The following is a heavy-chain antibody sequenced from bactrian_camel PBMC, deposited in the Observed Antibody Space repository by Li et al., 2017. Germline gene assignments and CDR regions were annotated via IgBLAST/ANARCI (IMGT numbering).Heavy chain of an antibody. J-gene: IGHJ6*01. Sequence: HVQLVESGGGSVQAGGSLRLSCAASRFHSGFVFSTWCMGWFRQAQGKRCELVSSISSDRRKYYVDSVKGRFTISQDNAKNELYLQMNSLKPADTAVYHCAAGGELRRPGSPWQCGEAGIGVTYNAWGQGTQVTVS. D-gene: IGHD6*01. CDR3: AAGGELRRPGSPWQCGEAGIGVTYNA. V-gene: IGHV3S63*01. CDR2: ISSDRRK. CDR1: RFHSGFVFSTWC.